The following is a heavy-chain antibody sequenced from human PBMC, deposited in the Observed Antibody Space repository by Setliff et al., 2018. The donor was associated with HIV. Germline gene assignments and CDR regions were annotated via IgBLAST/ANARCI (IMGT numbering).Heavy chain of an antibody. V-gene: IGHV4-39*01. CDR3: ARHFPSISLFFGDPGPFDR. CDR2: IFNDGRT. Sequence: ASETLSLTCTVSGGSISSSSYYWGWIRQPPGKGLEWIGSIFNDGRTYYNPSLKSRVTIPMDTFTNQFSLKLTSVTAADTAVYFCARHFPSISLFFGDPGPFDRWGQGALVTVSS. J-gene: IGHJ4*02. CDR1: GGSISSSSYY. D-gene: IGHD3-10*01.